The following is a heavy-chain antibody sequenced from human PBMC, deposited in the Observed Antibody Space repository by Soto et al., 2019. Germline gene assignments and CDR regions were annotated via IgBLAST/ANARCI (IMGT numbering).Heavy chain of an antibody. CDR3: AAEGAAAGNDAFDI. Sequence: AASVKVSCKASRGTFSSYTISWVRQAPGQGLEWMGRIIPILGIANYAQKFQGRVTITADKSTSTAYMELSSLRSEDTAVYYCAAEGAAAGNDAFDIWGQGTMVTVSS. V-gene: IGHV1-69*02. CDR2: IIPILGIA. D-gene: IGHD6-13*01. J-gene: IGHJ3*02. CDR1: RGTFSSYT.